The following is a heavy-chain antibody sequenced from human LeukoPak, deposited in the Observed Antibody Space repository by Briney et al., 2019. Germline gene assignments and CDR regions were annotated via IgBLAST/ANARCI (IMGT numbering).Heavy chain of an antibody. D-gene: IGHD3-16*01. CDR3: ARNQQLGGHSYYYYGMDV. J-gene: IGHJ6*02. Sequence: GGSLRLPCVGSGFTSIAYALTWARQAPGKGLEWVSGISGGGVTTYYADSVKGRFTISRDNSKNTLYLQMNSLRADDTAIYYCARNQQLGGHSYYYYGMDVWGQGTTVTVSS. CDR2: ISGGGVTT. CDR1: GFTSIAYA. V-gene: IGHV3-23*01.